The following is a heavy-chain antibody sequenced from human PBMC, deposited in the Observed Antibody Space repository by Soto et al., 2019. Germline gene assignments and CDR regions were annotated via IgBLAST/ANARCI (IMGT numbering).Heavy chain of an antibody. CDR3: ASXTYFSDSRGYHFKNLDS. CDR2: ISYSGGT. CDR1: AGSVDRSNYF. J-gene: IGHJ4*02. Sequence: PSETLSLTCSVSAGSVDRSNYFWNWIRQPPGKGLEWIGNISYSGGTNKNPALKSRVTLSLDTSKNQFPLTLTSVTAADTAMYYCASXTYFSDSRGYHFKNLDSWGQGTLVTVSS. V-gene: IGHV4-61*01. D-gene: IGHD3-22*01.